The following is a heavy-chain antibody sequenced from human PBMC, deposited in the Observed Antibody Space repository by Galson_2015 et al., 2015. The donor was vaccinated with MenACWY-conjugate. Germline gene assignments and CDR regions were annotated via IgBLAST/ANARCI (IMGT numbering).Heavy chain of an antibody. Sequence: SLRLSCAASGFTFTRYSMTWVRQAPGKGLEWVSSISRTSDHIFYADSVKGRFTISRDNAKNSLYLQMNDLRAEDTAVYYCARGISNGWSPVHYYYSIDICGQGTAVTVSS. V-gene: IGHV3-21*01. CDR3: ARGISNGWSPVHYYYSIDI. D-gene: IGHD6-19*01. CDR2: ISRTSDHI. J-gene: IGHJ6*02. CDR1: GFTFTRYS.